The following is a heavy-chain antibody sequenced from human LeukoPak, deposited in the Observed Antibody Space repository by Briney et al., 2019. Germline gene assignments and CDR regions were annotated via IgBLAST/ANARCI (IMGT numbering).Heavy chain of an antibody. CDR2: IIPILGIA. CDR3: ARESQIVVVVAATPSWFDP. V-gene: IGHV1-69*04. D-gene: IGHD2-15*01. CDR1: GYTFTGYY. Sequence: ASVKVSCKASGYTFTGYYMHWVRQAPGQGLEWMGRIIPILGIANYAQKFQGRVTITADKSTSTAYMELSSLRSEDTAVYYCARESQIVVVVAATPSWFDPWGQGTLVTVSS. J-gene: IGHJ5*02.